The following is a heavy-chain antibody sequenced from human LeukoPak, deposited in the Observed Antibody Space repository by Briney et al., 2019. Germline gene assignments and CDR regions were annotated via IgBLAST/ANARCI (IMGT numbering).Heavy chain of an antibody. CDR1: GFTFSSYA. V-gene: IGHV3-23*01. Sequence: PGGSLRLSCAASGFTFSSYAMSWVRQAPGKGLEWVSAISGSGGSTYYADSVKGRFTISGDNSKNTLYLQMNSLRAEDTAVYYCAKGNGDIVVVPAAMPLYYYYYYMDVWGKGTTVTVSS. CDR3: AKGNGDIVVVPAAMPLYYYYYYMDV. D-gene: IGHD2-2*01. CDR2: ISGSGGST. J-gene: IGHJ6*03.